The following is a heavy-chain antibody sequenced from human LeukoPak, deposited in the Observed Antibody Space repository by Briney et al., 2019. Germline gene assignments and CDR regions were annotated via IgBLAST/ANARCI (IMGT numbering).Heavy chain of an antibody. Sequence: SETLSLTCTVSGGSISSYYWSWIRQPPGKGLKWIGYIYYSGSTNYNPSLKSRVTISVDTSKNQFSLKLSSVTAADTAVYYCARARLLWFGELSPSGMDVWGQGTTVTVSS. CDR1: GGSISSYY. CDR2: IYYSGST. CDR3: ARARLLWFGELSPSGMDV. D-gene: IGHD3-10*01. J-gene: IGHJ6*02. V-gene: IGHV4-59*01.